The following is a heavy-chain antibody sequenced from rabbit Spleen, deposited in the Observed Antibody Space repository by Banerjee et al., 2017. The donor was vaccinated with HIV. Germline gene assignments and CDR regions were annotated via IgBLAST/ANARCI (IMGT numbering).Heavy chain of an antibody. Sequence: QEQLEESGGGLVQPEGSLTLSYTASGFSFSNKAVMCWVRQAPGKGLKWIACINAITGKAVYATWARGRLTISKTSSTTVTLQMTSLTAADTATYFCGRSSNAGYAGYGYGSNLWGPGTLVTVS. V-gene: IGHV1S45*01. CDR2: INAITGKA. CDR1: GFSFSNKAV. J-gene: IGHJ4*01. D-gene: IGHD7-1*01. CDR3: GRSSNAGYAGYGYGSNL.